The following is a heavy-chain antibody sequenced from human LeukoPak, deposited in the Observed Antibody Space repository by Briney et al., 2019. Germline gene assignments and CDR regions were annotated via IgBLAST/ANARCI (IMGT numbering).Heavy chain of an antibody. J-gene: IGHJ4*02. D-gene: IGHD4-17*01. CDR1: GFTFSSYA. Sequence: GGSLRLSCAASGFTFSSYAMSWVRQAPGKGLEWVAVISYDGSNKYYADSVKGRFTISRDNSKNTLYLQMNSLRAEDTAVYYCANLDYGDQRGRIDYWGQGTLVTVSS. V-gene: IGHV3-30-3*01. CDR3: ANLDYGDQRGRIDY. CDR2: ISYDGSNK.